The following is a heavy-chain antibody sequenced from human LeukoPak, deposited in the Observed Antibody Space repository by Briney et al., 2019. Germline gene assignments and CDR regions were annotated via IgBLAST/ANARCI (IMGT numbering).Heavy chain of an antibody. D-gene: IGHD1-26*01. CDR2: INHSGST. J-gene: IGHJ4*02. CDR1: GGSFSGYY. CDR3: AKSGGYGLIDY. V-gene: IGHV4-34*01. Sequence: PSETLSLTCAVYGGSFSGYYWSWIRQPPGKGLEWIGEINHSGSTNYNPSLKSRVTISVDTSKNQFSLKLSSVTAADTAVYYCAKSGGYGLIDYWGQGTLVTVSS.